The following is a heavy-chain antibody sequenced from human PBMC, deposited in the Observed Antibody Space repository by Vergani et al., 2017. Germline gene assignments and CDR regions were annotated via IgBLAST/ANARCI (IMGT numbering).Heavy chain of an antibody. D-gene: IGHD2-21*02. J-gene: IGHJ4*02. Sequence: EVQLLESGGGLVQPGGSLRLSCAASGFTFSSYAMSWVRQAPGKGLEWVSAISGSGGSTYYADSVKGRFTISRDNSKNTLYLQMNSLRAEDTAVYYCAXYLRDSTDGLPDSWGPGTLVIVSS. V-gene: IGHV3-23*01. CDR2: ISGSGGST. CDR1: GFTFSSYA. CDR3: AXYLRDSTDGLPDS.